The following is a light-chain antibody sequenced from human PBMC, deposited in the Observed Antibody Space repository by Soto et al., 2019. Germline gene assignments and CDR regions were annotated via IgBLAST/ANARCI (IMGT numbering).Light chain of an antibody. CDR2: GAS. CDR3: QQSSSTPPFT. J-gene: IGKJ3*01. Sequence: EIVLTQSPATLSVSPGEGATLSCRASQSVSSNLAWYQQKPGQAPRLLIYGASTRATGIPARFSGSGSGTDFTLTISSLQPEDFATYYCQQSSSTPPFTFGPGTKVDIK. CDR1: QSVSSN. V-gene: IGKV3-15*01.